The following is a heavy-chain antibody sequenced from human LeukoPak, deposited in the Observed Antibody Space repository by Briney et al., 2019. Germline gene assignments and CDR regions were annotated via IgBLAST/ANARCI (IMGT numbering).Heavy chain of an antibody. CDR1: GGSISSSSYY. CDR3: ASGCSYGLVGIDY. CDR2: IYYSGST. J-gene: IGHJ4*02. D-gene: IGHD5-18*01. V-gene: IGHV4-39*01. Sequence: SETLSLTCTVSGGSISSSSYYWGWIRQPPGKGLEWIGSIYYSGSTYYNPSLKSRVTISVDTSKNQFSLKLSSVTAADTAVYYCASGCSYGLVGIDYWGQGTLVTVSS.